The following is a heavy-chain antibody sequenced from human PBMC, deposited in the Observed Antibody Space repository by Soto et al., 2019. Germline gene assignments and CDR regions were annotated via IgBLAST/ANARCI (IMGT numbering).Heavy chain of an antibody. J-gene: IGHJ6*02. D-gene: IGHD2-2*01. V-gene: IGHV1-69*13. CDR1: GGTFSSYA. CDR2: IIPIFGTA. Sequence: SVKVSCKASGGTFSSYAISWVRQAPGQGLEWMGGIIPIFGTANYAQKFQGRVTITADESTSTAYMELSSLRSEDTAVYYCARGCSSTSCYRIQTYYYGMDVWGQGTTVTVSS. CDR3: ARGCSSTSCYRIQTYYYGMDV.